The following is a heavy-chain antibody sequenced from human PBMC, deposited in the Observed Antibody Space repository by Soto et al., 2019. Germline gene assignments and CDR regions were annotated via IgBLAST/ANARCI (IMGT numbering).Heavy chain of an antibody. V-gene: IGHV3-30*18. CDR1: GFLFSSDA. Sequence: GGSLRLSCAASGFLFSSDAMHWVRQAPGEGLEWVAVMSYDGSNKYYADSVNGRFTLSRDNSNNTIHLQMNSLRAEDTALYYCAKGSEVNPYWGQGTLVTVSS. J-gene: IGHJ4*02. CDR2: MSYDGSNK. D-gene: IGHD3-16*01. CDR3: AKGSEVNPY.